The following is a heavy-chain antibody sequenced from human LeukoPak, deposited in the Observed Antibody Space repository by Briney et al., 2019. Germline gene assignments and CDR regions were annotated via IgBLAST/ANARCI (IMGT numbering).Heavy chain of an antibody. CDR2: ISDNGGST. D-gene: IGHD6-19*01. CDR1: GFTFSSYA. V-gene: IGHV3-23*01. CDR3: AGAVAGTTGLWDY. Sequence: GGSLRLSCAASGFTFSSYAMSWARQSPGKGLEWVSAISDNGGSTYYADSVKGRFTISRDNSKNTLYLQINTLRAEDTAVYYCAGAVAGTTGLWDYWGQGTLVTVSS. J-gene: IGHJ4*02.